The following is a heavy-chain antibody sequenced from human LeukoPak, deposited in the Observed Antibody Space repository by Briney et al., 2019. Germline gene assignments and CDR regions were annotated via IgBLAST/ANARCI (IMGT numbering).Heavy chain of an antibody. CDR3: ARVGMVRGYYFDY. Sequence: GGSLRLSWPASGFTFSSYGMHWVRQAPGKGRVWVSRINGDGSSTSYADSVKGRFTISRDNAKNTLYLQMNSLRAEDTAVYYCARVGMVRGYYFDYWGQGTLVTVSS. J-gene: IGHJ4*02. CDR2: INGDGSST. D-gene: IGHD3-10*01. V-gene: IGHV3-74*01. CDR1: GFTFSSYG.